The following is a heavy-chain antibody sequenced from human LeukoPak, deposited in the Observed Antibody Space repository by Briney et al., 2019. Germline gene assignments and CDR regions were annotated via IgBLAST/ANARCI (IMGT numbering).Heavy chain of an antibody. Sequence: GGSLRLSCAASGFTFSSYAMSWVRQAPGKGLGWVSAISGGGGSTYYADSVKGRFTISRDNSKNTLYLQMNSLRAEDTAVYYCAKSDSPYSSSWYPWGYWGQGTLVTVSS. CDR3: AKSDSPYSSSWYPWGY. CDR2: ISGGGGST. J-gene: IGHJ4*02. CDR1: GFTFSSYA. V-gene: IGHV3-23*01. D-gene: IGHD6-13*01.